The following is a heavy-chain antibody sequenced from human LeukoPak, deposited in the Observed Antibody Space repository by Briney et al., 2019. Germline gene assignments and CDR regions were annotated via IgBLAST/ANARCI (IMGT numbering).Heavy chain of an antibody. D-gene: IGHD2-21*02. V-gene: IGHV4-59*01. J-gene: IGHJ5*02. CDR2: VASSGTS. CDR3: ARVVRGVVTSNWFDP. CDR1: GDSLNTYY. Sequence: PSETLSLTCTVSGDSLNTYYWTWIRQTPGKELEWIGFVASSGTSTYNPSLKSRVSISIDTSKNQFSLALTSVTPADTAVYYCARVVRGVVTSNWFDPWGQGTLVSVSS.